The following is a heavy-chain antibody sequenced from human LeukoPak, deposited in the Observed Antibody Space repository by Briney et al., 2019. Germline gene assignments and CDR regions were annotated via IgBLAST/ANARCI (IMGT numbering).Heavy chain of an antibody. CDR1: GFSFSSFA. V-gene: IGHV3-23*01. J-gene: IGHJ3*02. CDR2: ILSGGDVF. D-gene: IGHD4-17*01. CDR3: ASDPNGNYVGAFEM. Sequence: GGSLRLSCAASGFSFSSFAMMWVRQAPGMGLELISAILSGGDVFFYGDSVRGRFTISRDDSTNTLFSQMNNLRADDSAVYYCASDPNGNYVGAFEMWGPGTTVTVSS.